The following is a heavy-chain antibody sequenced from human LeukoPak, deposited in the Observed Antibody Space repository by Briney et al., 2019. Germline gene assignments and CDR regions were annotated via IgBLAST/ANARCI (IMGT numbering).Heavy chain of an antibody. V-gene: IGHV4-61*02. CDR2: FSISGST. Sequence: SETLSLTCTVAGGSISSGSYYWSWIRQPAGKGLEWIGRFSISGSTNYNPSLNSRVTMSVDTSKNQFSLKLSSVTAADTAVYYCARGRGRWLQPPFDYWGQGTLVTVSS. CDR3: ARGRGRWLQPPFDY. CDR1: GGSISSGSYY. D-gene: IGHD5-24*01. J-gene: IGHJ4*02.